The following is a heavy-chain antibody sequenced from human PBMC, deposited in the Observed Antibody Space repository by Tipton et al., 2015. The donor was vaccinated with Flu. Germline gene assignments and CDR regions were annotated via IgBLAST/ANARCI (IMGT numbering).Heavy chain of an antibody. CDR1: GYSISSGYY. CDR2: IYHSGST. Sequence: TLSLTCTVSGYSISSGYYWGWIRQPPGKGLVWIGSIYHSGSTYYNSSLKSRVTISVDTSKNQFSLKLSSVTAADTAVYYCAREGVQGVHAYLLYWGQGTLVTVSS. V-gene: IGHV4-38-2*02. D-gene: IGHD3-10*01. CDR3: AREGVQGVHAYLLY. J-gene: IGHJ4*02.